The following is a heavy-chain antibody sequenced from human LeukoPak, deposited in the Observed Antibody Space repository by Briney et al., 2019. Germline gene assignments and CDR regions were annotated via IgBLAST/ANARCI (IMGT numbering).Heavy chain of an antibody. J-gene: IGHJ4*02. D-gene: IGHD3-10*01. CDR3: ARGRGL. V-gene: IGHV4-61*01. CDR1: GGSVSSDSHC. CDR2: IYHTGSA. Sequence: PSETLSLTCTVSGGSVSSDSHCWSWIRQTPGKGLEWIGWIYHTGSANYNPSLKSRVTISVDTSKNQFFLKLNSVTAADTAVYYCARGRGLWGKGTLVTVSS.